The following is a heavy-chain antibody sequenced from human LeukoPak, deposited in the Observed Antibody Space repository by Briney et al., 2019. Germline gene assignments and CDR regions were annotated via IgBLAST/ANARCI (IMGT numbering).Heavy chain of an antibody. D-gene: IGHD3-3*01. CDR3: ARADARSRSWFDP. V-gene: IGHV4-61*02. CDR2: IYTSGST. CDR1: GGSISSDTYF. Sequence: SQTLSLTCTVSGGSISSDTYFWSWIRQPAGKGLEWIGRIYTSGSTNYNPSLKSRVIMSVDTSQNQLSLKLSSMTAADTAVYYCARADARSRSWFDPWGQGTLVTVSS. J-gene: IGHJ5*02.